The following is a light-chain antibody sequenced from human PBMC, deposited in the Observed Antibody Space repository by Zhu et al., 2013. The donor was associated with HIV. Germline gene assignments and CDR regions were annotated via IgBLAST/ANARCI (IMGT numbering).Light chain of an antibody. CDR3: QQANTFPPT. CDR1: QSISSW. Sequence: DIQMTQSPSTLSASVGDRVTITCRASQSISSWLAWYQQKPGKAPNLLIYAASSLQSGVPSRFSGSGSETDFTLTISSLQPEDFATYYCQQANTFPPTFGGGTKVE. V-gene: IGKV1-12*01. J-gene: IGKJ4*01. CDR2: AAS.